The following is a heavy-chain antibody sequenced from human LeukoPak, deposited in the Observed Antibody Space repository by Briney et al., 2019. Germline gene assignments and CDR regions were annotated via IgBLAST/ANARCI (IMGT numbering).Heavy chain of an antibody. J-gene: IGHJ4*02. D-gene: IGHD2-21*01. CDR1: GFTFSSYW. CDR3: ASRPWSCGGDCYDY. V-gene: IGHV3-7*01. Sequence: GGSLRLSCAASGFTFSSYWMSWVRQPPGKGLEWVANIKNDGSEKYYEDSVKGRFTISRDNAKNSLYLQMNSLRAEDTAVYYCASRPWSCGGDCYDYWGQGTLVTVSS. CDR2: IKNDGSEK.